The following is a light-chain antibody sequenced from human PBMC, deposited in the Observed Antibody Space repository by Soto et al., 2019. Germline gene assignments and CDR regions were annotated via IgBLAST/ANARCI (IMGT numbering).Light chain of an antibody. CDR2: AAS. CDR1: QSMSNY. CDR3: QQTYRSPLS. Sequence: DIQMTQSPSSLSASVGARVTMTCRASQSMSNYLSWFQQKPGQAPKLLFYAASTLQTGVPTRFSGSRSGTEFTLTISSLQPEGVATYYCQQTYRSPLSFGGGTKLEI. V-gene: IGKV1-39*01. J-gene: IGKJ4*01.